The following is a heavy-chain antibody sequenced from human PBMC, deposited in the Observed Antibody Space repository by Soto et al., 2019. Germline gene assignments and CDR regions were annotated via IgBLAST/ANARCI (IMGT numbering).Heavy chain of an antibody. CDR3: SHRSYFGSPTFFDC. CDR2: IYWDDDK. D-gene: IGHD2-15*01. J-gene: IGHJ4*02. V-gene: IGHV2-5*02. CDR1: GFSLSTSGVG. Sequence: QITLKESGPTLVKPTQTLTLTCTFSGFSLSTSGVGVGWIRQPPGKALEWLAVIYWDDDKRYSPSLKSRLTITKDTPNNQVVLTMTTMHPVDTATYCCSHRSYFGSPTFFDCWGRGMLVTVAS.